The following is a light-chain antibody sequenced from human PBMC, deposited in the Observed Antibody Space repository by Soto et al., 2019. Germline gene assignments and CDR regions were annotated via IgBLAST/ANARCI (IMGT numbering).Light chain of an antibody. CDR1: SSDVGGYNY. CDR3: SSYTGSSTYVV. J-gene: IGLJ2*01. V-gene: IGLV2-14*01. Sequence: QSALTQPASVSGSPGQSITISCTGTSSDVGGYNYVSWYQQHPGKAPKLMIYDVSNRPSGVSNRFSGSKSGNTASLTISGLQAEDEADYYCSSYTGSSTYVVFGEGTKLTVL. CDR2: DVS.